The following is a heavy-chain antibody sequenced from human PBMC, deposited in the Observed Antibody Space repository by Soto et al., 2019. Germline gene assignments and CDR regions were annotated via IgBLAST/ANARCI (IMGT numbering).Heavy chain of an antibody. D-gene: IGHD2-15*01. CDR1: GGSISSGDYY. Sequence: QVQLQESGPGLVKPSQTLSLTCTVSGGSISSGDYYWSWIRQPPGKGLEWIGYIYYSGSTYYNPYHKSRVTLSVETSKNQFSLKLSSVTAADTAVYYCARGCSGGSCYGIYFDYWGQGTLVTVSS. CDR2: IYYSGST. J-gene: IGHJ4*02. V-gene: IGHV4-30-4*01. CDR3: ARGCSGGSCYGIYFDY.